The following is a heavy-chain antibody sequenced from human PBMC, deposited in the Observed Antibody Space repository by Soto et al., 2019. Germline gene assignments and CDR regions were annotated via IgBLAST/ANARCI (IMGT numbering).Heavy chain of an antibody. D-gene: IGHD7-27*01. CDR1: GFPFDDYA. CDR3: AKRPPLTGTGFYYFDY. V-gene: IGHV3-23*01. J-gene: IGHJ4*02. CDR2: ISWSGNNM. Sequence: GGSLRLSCAASGFPFDDYAMYWVRQTPGKGLEWVSGISWSGNNMDYRGSVKGRFTISRDNSKNTLYVQMNSLRAEDTAVYYCAKRPPLTGTGFYYFDYWGQGALVTVSS.